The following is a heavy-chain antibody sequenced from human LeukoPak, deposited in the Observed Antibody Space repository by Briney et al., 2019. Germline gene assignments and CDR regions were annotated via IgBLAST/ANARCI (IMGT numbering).Heavy chain of an antibody. V-gene: IGHV3-7*03. CDR2: IKQDGGKK. CDR3: ARDPAYGALDY. Sequence: GGSLRLSCAASESIFSSSWMSWVRQAPGKGLEWVANIKQDGGKKNYVDSLKGRFTISRDNATNSLFLQMNSLRAEDTAVYYCARDPAYGALDYWGQGTLVTVSS. J-gene: IGHJ4*02. D-gene: IGHD4-17*01. CDR1: ESIFSSSW.